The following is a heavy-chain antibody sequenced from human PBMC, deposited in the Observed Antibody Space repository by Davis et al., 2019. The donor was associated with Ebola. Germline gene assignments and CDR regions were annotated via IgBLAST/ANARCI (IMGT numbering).Heavy chain of an antibody. CDR1: GFTFSSYS. J-gene: IGHJ5*02. Sequence: GGSLRLSCAASGFTFSSYSMNWVRQAPGKGLEWVSSISSSSSYIYYADSVKGRFTISRDNAKNSLYLQMNSLRAGDTAVYYCVRGGAFVVVVAATPYWFDPWGQGTLVTVSS. CDR2: ISSSSSYI. CDR3: VRGGAFVVVVAATPYWFDP. V-gene: IGHV3-21*01. D-gene: IGHD2-15*01.